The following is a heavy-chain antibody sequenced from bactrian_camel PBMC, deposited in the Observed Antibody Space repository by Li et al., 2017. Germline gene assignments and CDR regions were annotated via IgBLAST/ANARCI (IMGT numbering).Heavy chain of an antibody. Sequence: HVQLVESGGGLVQAGETLTLSCTASGSSFDAFDMAWYRQAPGKEREGVATMDSDGSTSYADSVAGRFTISQDNSKNTLSLQMNGLKPEDTAMYSCAAVRLGLLCDFRDGDWAYWGQGTQVTVSS. V-gene: IGHV3S55*01. CDR3: AAVRLGLLCDFRDGDWAY. J-gene: IGHJ4*01. D-gene: IGHD4*01. CDR2: MDSDGST. CDR1: GSSFDAFD.